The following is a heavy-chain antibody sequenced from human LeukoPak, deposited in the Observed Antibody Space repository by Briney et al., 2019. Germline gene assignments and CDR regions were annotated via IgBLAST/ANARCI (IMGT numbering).Heavy chain of an antibody. V-gene: IGHV3-48*01. CDR3: AKDEGRDYFDS. Sequence: GGSLRLSCAASGFIFSSYSMNWVRQAPGKGLEWVSYISSSSSPIYYADSVKGRFTISRDNSRNTLCLQMNSLRAEDTAVYYCAKDEGRDYFDSWGQGTLVTVSS. CDR2: ISSSSSPI. J-gene: IGHJ4*02. CDR1: GFIFSSYS.